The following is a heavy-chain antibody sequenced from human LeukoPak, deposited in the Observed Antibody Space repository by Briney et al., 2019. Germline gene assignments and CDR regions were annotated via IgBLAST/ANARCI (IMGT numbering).Heavy chain of an antibody. J-gene: IGHJ4*02. V-gene: IGHV1-8*03. CDR2: MNPNNGDS. CDR1: GYTFTNYH. Sequence: GASVKVSCKASGYTFTNYHINWVRQATGQGLEWMGWMNPNNGDSGYAQKFQGRVTITRDTSKSTSYMELRSLRSEDTAVYFCARTTSFTASGYDYWGQGTLVTVPS. CDR3: ARTTSFTASGYDY. D-gene: IGHD6-25*01.